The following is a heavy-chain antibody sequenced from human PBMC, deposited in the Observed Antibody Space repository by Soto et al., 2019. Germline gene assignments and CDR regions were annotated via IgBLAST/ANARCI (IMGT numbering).Heavy chain of an antibody. CDR2: VDYSGGT. D-gene: IGHD3-9*01. V-gene: IGHV4-59*08. Sequence: QVQLQESGPGLVKPSETLSLTCTVSGGSIGSYDWSWIRQPPGERLQWIGFVDYSGGTRYNPTLNSRVTVSVDPSKNHFSLQLTSVNAADTAVYYCARLRVLTEGALGAFDSWGQGTVVTVFS. CDR3: ARLRVLTEGALGAFDS. CDR1: GGSIGSYD. J-gene: IGHJ3*02.